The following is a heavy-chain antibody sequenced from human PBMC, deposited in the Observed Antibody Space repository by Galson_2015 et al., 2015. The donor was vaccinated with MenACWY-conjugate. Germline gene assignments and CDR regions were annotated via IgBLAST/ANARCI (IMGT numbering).Heavy chain of an antibody. D-gene: IGHD6-13*01. J-gene: IGHJ6*02. CDR3: ARGGGRKGAQQLVRSYYYYGMDV. V-gene: IGHV4-59*01. CDR1: GGSISSYY. CDR2: IYYSGST. Sequence: LVKPSETLSLTCTVSGGSISSYYWSWIRQPPGKGLEWIGYIYYSGSTNYNPSLKSRVTISVDTSKNQFSLKLSSVTAADTAVYYCARGGGRKGAQQLVRSYYYYGMDVWGQGTTVTVSS.